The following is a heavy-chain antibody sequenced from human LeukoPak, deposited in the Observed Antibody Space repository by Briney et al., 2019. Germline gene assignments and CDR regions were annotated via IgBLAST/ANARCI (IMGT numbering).Heavy chain of an antibody. J-gene: IGHJ4*02. D-gene: IGHD6-13*01. V-gene: IGHV4-34*12. CDR3: ARIAAGEVY. CDR1: GGSFSGYY. CDR2: IFYSGNT. Sequence: SETLSLTCAVYGGSFSGYYWSWIRQPPGKGLEWIGNIFYSGNTYYNPSLKSRVIISVDTSKNQFSLKLSSVTAADTAVYYCARIAAGEVYWGQGALVTVSA.